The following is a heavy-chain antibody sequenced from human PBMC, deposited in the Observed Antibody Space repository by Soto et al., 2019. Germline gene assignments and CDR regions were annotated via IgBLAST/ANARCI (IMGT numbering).Heavy chain of an antibody. CDR2: IYYSGST. CDR3: ARDRSYGDYVPYFDY. J-gene: IGHJ4*02. V-gene: IGHV4-31*03. Sequence: SETLSLTCTVSGGSISSGGYYWSWIRQHPGKGLEWIGYIYYSGSTYYNPSLKSRVTISVDTSKNQFSLKLSSVTAADTAVYYCARDRSYGDYVPYFDYWGQGTLVTVSS. D-gene: IGHD4-17*01. CDR1: GGSISSGGYY.